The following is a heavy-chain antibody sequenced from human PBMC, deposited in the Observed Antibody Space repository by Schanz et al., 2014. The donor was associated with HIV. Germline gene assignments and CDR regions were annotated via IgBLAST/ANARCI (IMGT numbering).Heavy chain of an antibody. J-gene: IGHJ3*02. CDR2: INPSGGST. CDR3: ATSTPYDYDPDALDI. CDR1: GYTFTSYY. Sequence: QVHLVQSGAGVKKPGASVKLSCKASGYTFTSYYFHWVRQAPGQGLEWMAVINPSGGSTAYAQKVQGRFIFTRDTSTNTAYMQLSSLHSEDTAIYYCATSTPYDYDPDALDIWGQGTMVIVSS. V-gene: IGHV1-46*04. D-gene: IGHD3-16*01.